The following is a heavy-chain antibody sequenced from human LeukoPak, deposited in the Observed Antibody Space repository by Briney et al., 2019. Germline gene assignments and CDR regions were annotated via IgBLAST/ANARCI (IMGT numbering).Heavy chain of an antibody. CDR3: ARGFDYDILTGYLPFDY. V-gene: IGHV1-18*01. CDR2: ISAYNGNT. J-gene: IGHJ4*02. CDR1: GYTFTSYG. D-gene: IGHD3-9*01. Sequence: AASVKVSCKASGYTFTSYGISWVRQAPGQGLEWMGWISAYNGNTNYAQKLQGRVTMTTDTSTSTAYMELRSLRSDDTAVYYCARGFDYDILTGYLPFDYWGQGTLVTVSS.